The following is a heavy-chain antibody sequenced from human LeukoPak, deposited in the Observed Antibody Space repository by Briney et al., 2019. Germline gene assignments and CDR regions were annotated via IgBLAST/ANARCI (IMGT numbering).Heavy chain of an antibody. Sequence: SETLSLTCTVSGGSISSGSYYWSWIRRPAGKGLEWIGRIYTSGSTNYNPSLKSRVTISVDTSKNQFSLKLSSVTAADTAVYYCARDTVTAYYDAFDIWGQGTMVTVSS. D-gene: IGHD4-11*01. CDR1: GGSISSGSYY. CDR3: ARDTVTAYYDAFDI. CDR2: IYTSGST. V-gene: IGHV4-61*02. J-gene: IGHJ3*02.